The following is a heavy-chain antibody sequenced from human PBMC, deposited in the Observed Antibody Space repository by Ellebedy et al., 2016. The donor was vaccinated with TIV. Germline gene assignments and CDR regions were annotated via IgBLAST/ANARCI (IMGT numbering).Heavy chain of an antibody. CDR1: GFTFANYA. D-gene: IGHD1-26*01. CDR2: IRGRDGRT. Sequence: GESLKISCAASGFTFANYAMTWVRQVPGKGLEWFSSIRGRDGRTSYTDSVKGRFTVSRDNPKNTLYLQMNSLRAEDTAVYYCVRGAGSYHFDYWGQGTLVTV. V-gene: IGHV3-23*01. J-gene: IGHJ4*02. CDR3: VRGAGSYHFDY.